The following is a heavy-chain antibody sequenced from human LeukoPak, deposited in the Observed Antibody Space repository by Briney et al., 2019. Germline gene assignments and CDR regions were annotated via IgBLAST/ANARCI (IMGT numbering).Heavy chain of an antibody. D-gene: IGHD2-2*02. CDR2: INHSGST. CDR3: ASMVRDCSSTSCYTTHDY. V-gene: IGHV4-34*01. Sequence: SETLSLTCAVYGGSFSGYYWSWIRQPPGKGLEWIGEINHSGSTNYNPSLKSRVTVSVDTSKNQFSLKLSSVTAADTAVYYCASMVRDCSSTSCYTTHDYWGQGTLVTVSS. CDR1: GGSFSGYY. J-gene: IGHJ4*02.